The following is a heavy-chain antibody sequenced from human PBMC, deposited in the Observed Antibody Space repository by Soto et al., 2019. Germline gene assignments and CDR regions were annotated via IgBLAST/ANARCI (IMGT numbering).Heavy chain of an antibody. Sequence: ASVKVSCKASGYTFPTFVISWVRQAPGQGLEWMGSINPYSGKANYPRKFQGRITMTTDTSTSTAYMELRSLRSDDTAVYHCARYVFGYFDYWGLGTLVTVSS. D-gene: IGHD3-10*01. CDR2: INPYSGKA. CDR3: ARYVFGYFDY. J-gene: IGHJ4*02. CDR1: GYTFPTFV. V-gene: IGHV1-18*04.